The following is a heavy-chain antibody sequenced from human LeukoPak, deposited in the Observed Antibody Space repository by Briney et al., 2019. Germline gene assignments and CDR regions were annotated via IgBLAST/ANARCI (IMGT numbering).Heavy chain of an antibody. Sequence: PGGSLRLSCAASGISVSSNYMSWVRQALGKGLEWVSVLYSGGSIYYADSVKGRFTISRDNSKNTLYLQMNSLRAEDTAVYYCARGGGYGQDFDYWGQGTLVTASS. CDR3: ARGGGYGQDFDY. J-gene: IGHJ4*02. CDR2: LYSGGSI. V-gene: IGHV3-53*01. D-gene: IGHD5-12*01. CDR1: GISVSSNY.